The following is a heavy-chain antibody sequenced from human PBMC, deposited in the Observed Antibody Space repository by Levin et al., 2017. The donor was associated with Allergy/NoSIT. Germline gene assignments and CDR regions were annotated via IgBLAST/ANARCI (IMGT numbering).Heavy chain of an antibody. V-gene: IGHV5-10-1*01. Sequence: GGSLRLSCKGSGYSFTSYWISWVRQMPGKGLEWMGRIDPSDSYTNYSPSFQGHVTISADKSISTAYLQWSSLKASDTAMYYCARQSYDSTNFDYWGQGTLVTVSS. CDR3: ARQSYDSTNFDY. D-gene: IGHD3-22*01. CDR2: IDPSDSYT. J-gene: IGHJ4*02. CDR1: GYSFTSYW.